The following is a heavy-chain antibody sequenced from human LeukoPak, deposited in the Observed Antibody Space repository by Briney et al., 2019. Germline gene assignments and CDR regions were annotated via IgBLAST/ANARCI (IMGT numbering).Heavy chain of an antibody. D-gene: IGHD3-22*01. Sequence: GGSLRLSCAASGFTFSSYAMSWVRQAPGKGLEWVSAISGSGGSTYYADSVKGRFTISRDNSKNTLYLQMNSLRAEDTAVYYCAKDHGEITKIVVVNDYWGQGTLVTVSS. V-gene: IGHV3-23*01. CDR3: AKDHGEITKIVVVNDY. CDR1: GFTFSSYA. CDR2: ISGSGGST. J-gene: IGHJ4*02.